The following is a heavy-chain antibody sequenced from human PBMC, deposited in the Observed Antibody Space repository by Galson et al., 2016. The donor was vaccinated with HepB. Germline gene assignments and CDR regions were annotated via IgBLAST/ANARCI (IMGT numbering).Heavy chain of an antibody. D-gene: IGHD2-21*02. J-gene: IGHJ4*02. V-gene: IGHV3-23*01. CDR2: ISGAGTA. CDR1: GFTFGRYA. CDR3: FRVPRYYADCSSGVGDC. Sequence: SLRLSCAASGFTFGRYAMSWVRQAPGKGLAWVSTISGAGTASYAYSVKGRFTISRDNSKNTPDLQMDSLRVEDTALYFCFRVPRYYADCSSGVGDCWGQGTLLTVSS.